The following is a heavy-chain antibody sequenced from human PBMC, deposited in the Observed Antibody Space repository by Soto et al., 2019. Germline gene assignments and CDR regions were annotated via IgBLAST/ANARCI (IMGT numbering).Heavy chain of an antibody. V-gene: IGHV3-30-3*01. D-gene: IGHD3-10*01. CDR1: GFNFGTYV. CDR2: MSFDGSNR. CDR3: ARPANAGGFDY. Sequence: QVQLMESGGGVVQSGTSLRLSCAASGFNFGTYVMHWVRQAPGKGLEWVAGMSFDGSNRYYGDSVRGRFTISRDNSKNTLFLQVNSLRADDTAVYYCARPANAGGFDYWGQGTLVSVSS. J-gene: IGHJ4*02.